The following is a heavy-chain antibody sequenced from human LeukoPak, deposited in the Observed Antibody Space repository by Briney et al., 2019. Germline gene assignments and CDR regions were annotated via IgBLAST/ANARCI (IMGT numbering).Heavy chain of an antibody. CDR3: ARDWGGELLIDY. CDR1: GFTFSSYV. D-gene: IGHD1-26*01. Sequence: GGSLRLSCAASGFTFSSYVMHWVRQAPGKGLEWVAIISYDGSNEYYADSVKGRFTISRDNSKNTLYLQMNSLRTEDTAVYYCARDWGGELLIDYWGQGTLVTVSS. V-gene: IGHV3-30*04. J-gene: IGHJ4*02. CDR2: ISYDGSNE.